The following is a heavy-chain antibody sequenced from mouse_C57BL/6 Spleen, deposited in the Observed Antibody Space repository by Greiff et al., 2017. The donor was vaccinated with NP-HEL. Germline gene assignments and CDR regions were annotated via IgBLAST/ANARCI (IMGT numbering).Heavy chain of an antibody. CDR1: GFTFSDYG. V-gene: IGHV5-17*01. D-gene: IGHD2-4*01. CDR2: ISSGSSTI. Sequence: EVMLVESGGGLVKPGGSLKLSCAASGFTFSDYGMHWVRQAPEKGLEWVAYISSGSSTIYYADTVKGRFTISSDNAKNTLFLQMTSLRSEATAMYYCARRDCDVEWYFAVWGTGTTVTVSS. J-gene: IGHJ1*03. CDR3: ARRDCDVEWYFAV.